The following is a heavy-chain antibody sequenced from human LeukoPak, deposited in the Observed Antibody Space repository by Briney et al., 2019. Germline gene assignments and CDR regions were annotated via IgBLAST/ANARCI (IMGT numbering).Heavy chain of an antibody. V-gene: IGHV4-31*03. J-gene: IGHJ4*02. Sequence: SETLSLTCTVSGGSISSGAYYWSWIRQLPEKGLDWIGYIGYTGDTYYNPSLRSRVTISIDTSKNQFSLKLSSVTAADTAVYYCARVGMVRGVIKYYWGQGTLVTVSS. D-gene: IGHD3-10*01. CDR3: ARVGMVRGVIKYY. CDR1: GGSISSGAYY. CDR2: IGYTGDT.